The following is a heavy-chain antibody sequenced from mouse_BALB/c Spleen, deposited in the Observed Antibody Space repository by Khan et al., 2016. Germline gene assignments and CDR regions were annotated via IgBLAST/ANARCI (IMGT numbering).Heavy chain of an antibody. CDR1: GFSLTSYG. CDR3: ARLDDR. CDR2: IWAGGSK. J-gene: IGHJ2*01. Sequence: VQLQESGPGLVVSSQSLSITCTVSGFSLTSYGVHWVRQPPGKGLEWLGVIWAGGSKNYNSALMSRLSIRKANSKSQVFLKMNSLQTDDTAMYYCARLDDRWGQGTTLTVSS. V-gene: IGHV2-9*02.